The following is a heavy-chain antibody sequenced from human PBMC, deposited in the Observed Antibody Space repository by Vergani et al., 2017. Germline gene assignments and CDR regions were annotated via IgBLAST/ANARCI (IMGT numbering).Heavy chain of an antibody. Sequence: QVQLVESGGGVVQPGRSLRLSCAASGFTFNNYGMHWVRQAPGKGLEWVAVVSYDGSNKYYADSMKGRFTVSRDNSKNMLYLQMNSLRAEDTAVYYCAGDLQWSSIREPFDIWGQGTMVAVSS. CDR2: VSYDGSNK. CDR3: AGDLQWSSIREPFDI. D-gene: IGHD4-23*01. V-gene: IGHV3-30*03. J-gene: IGHJ3*02. CDR1: GFTFNNYG.